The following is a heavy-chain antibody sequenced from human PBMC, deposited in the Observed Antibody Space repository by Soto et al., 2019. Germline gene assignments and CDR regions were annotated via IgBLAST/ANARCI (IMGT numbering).Heavy chain of an antibody. D-gene: IGHD2-15*01. CDR1: GFTFSNYW. Sequence: GGSLRLCCAASGFTFSNYWMTWFRQAPGKGLEWVANIKEDGSEKHYVDSVKGRFTISRDNAKNSLYLQMNSLRVEDTAVYFCSRDVVVGAKALNYWGQGALVTVSS. J-gene: IGHJ4*02. CDR3: SRDVVVGAKALNY. CDR2: IKEDGSEK. V-gene: IGHV3-7*01.